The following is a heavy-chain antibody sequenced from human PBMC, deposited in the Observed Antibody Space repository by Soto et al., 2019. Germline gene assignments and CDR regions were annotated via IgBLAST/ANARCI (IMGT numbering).Heavy chain of an antibody. CDR2: IYYSGST. CDR3: ARGRLTGTIDNFDY. J-gene: IGHJ4*02. CDR1: GGSVSSDSYY. V-gene: IGHV4-61*01. D-gene: IGHD1-7*01. Sequence: QVQLRESGPGLVKPSETLSLTCTVSGGSVSSDSYYWSWIRQPPGQGLEWIGYIYYSGSTSYNPSLKSRVTISVDTSKNQFSLKLSSVTAADTAVYYCARGRLTGTIDNFDYWGQGTLVTVSS.